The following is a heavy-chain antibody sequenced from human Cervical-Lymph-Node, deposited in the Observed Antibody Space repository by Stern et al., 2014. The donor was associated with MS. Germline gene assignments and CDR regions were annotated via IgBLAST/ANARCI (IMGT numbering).Heavy chain of an antibody. CDR3: AFGGRSGYPKHFDP. V-gene: IGHV1-69*01. CDR2: ITPIFATA. J-gene: IGHJ5*02. Sequence: VQLVESGAEVKKPGSSVKVSCKASGGTFSTYSISWVRQAPGQGLEWMGGITPIFATANYAQKFPGRVTITADDSTSTAYMELSSLRSEDTAVYYCAFGGRSGYPKHFDPWGQGTVVTVSS. D-gene: IGHD5-12*01. CDR1: GGTFSTYS.